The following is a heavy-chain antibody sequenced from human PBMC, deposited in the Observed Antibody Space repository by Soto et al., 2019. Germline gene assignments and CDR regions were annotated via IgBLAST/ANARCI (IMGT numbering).Heavy chain of an antibody. CDR3: ARVPDV. Sequence: QLQLQESGSGLVKPSQTLSLTCAVSGGSMSSGGYSWSWIRQPPGKGLEWIGYIYHNGSPYYNPSPXSXXTISVDRSKNQFSLKLSSVTAADTATYYCARVPDVWGQGTTVTVSS. J-gene: IGHJ6*02. V-gene: IGHV4-30-2*01. CDR1: GGSMSSGGYS. CDR2: IYHNGSP.